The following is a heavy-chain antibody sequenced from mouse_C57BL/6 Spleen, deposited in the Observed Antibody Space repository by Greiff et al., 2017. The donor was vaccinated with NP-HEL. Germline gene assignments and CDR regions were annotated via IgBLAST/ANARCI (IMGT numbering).Heavy chain of an antibody. D-gene: IGHD2-5*01. V-gene: IGHV3-6*01. CDR1: GYSITSGYY. J-gene: IGHJ4*01. CDR3: ARDYSNYGGDY. Sequence: DVQLQESGPGLVKPSQSLSLTCSVTGYSITSGYYWNWIRQFPGNKLEWMGYISYDGSNNYNPYLKNRISITRDTSKNQFFLKLNSVTTEDTATYYCARDYSNYGGDYWGQGTSVTVSS. CDR2: ISYDGSN.